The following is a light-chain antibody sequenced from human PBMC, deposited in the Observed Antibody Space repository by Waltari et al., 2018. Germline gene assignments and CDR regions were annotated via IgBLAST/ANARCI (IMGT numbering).Light chain of an antibody. CDR3: QQYITSPVT. V-gene: IGKV4-1*01. Sequence: DIVMTQSPDSLAVSLGERATIYCKSSQTVMYFSNNKDYLAWYQQKPGQPPKLLIYWASTRESGVPDRFSGSGSATNFTLTINSLQAEDVAVYWCQQYITSPVTFGQGTRLEIK. J-gene: IGKJ5*01. CDR1: QTVMYFSNNKDY. CDR2: WAS.